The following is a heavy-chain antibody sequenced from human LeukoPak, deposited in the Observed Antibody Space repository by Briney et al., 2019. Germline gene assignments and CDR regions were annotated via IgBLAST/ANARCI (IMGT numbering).Heavy chain of an antibody. Sequence: SETLSLTCTVSGGAIRSHYRNWIRQPAGKGLEWIGRIYSSGYTNDNPFLKSRITMSVDMSKNQFSLRLNSVTAADTAVYYCARGEHSVDSWGQGMLVTVSS. J-gene: IGHJ4*02. V-gene: IGHV4-4*07. CDR2: IYSSGYT. CDR3: ARGEHSVDS. CDR1: GGAIRSHY. D-gene: IGHD1/OR15-1a*01.